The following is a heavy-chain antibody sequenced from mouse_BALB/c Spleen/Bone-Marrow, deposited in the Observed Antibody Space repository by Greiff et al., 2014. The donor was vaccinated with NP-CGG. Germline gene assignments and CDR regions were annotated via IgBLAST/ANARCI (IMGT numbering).Heavy chain of an antibody. J-gene: IGHJ2*01. Sequence: EVQLQQSGAELVKPGASVKLSCTASGFNIKDTYMHWVKQRPEQGLEWIGRIDPASGNTKYDPKFQGKATITADTSSNTAYLQLSSLTSEDTAVYYCARYYYGSSYFDYWGRGTTLTVSS. D-gene: IGHD1-1*01. CDR3: ARYYYGSSYFDY. CDR2: IDPASGNT. V-gene: IGHV14-3*02. CDR1: GFNIKDTY.